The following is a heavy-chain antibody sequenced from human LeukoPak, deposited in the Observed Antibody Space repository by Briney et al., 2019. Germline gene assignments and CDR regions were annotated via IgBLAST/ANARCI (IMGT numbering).Heavy chain of an antibody. J-gene: IGHJ4*02. V-gene: IGHV1-2*02. CDR3: ARAPSSPYYYGSGSRGFDY. CDR2: INPNSGGT. Sequence: ASVKVSCKASGYTFTGYYMHWVRQAPGQGLEWMGWINPNSGGTNYAQKFQGRVTMTRDTSISTAYMELSSVTAADTAIYYCARAPSSPYYYGSGSRGFDYWGQGTLVTVSS. D-gene: IGHD3-10*01. CDR1: GYTFTGYY.